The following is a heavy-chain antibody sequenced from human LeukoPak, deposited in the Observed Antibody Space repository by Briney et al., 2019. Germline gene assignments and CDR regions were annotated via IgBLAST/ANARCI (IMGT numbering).Heavy chain of an antibody. J-gene: IGHJ4*02. D-gene: IGHD3-16*01. CDR1: GFTFSNAW. Sequence: SGGSLRLSCAASGFTFSNAWMSWVRQAPGKGLEWLSYISSSSTTIYYADSVKGRFTISRDNAKNSLYLQMNSLRAEDTAVYYCARGLGDFTYWGQGTLVTVSS. CDR2: ISSSSTTI. CDR3: ARGLGDFTY. V-gene: IGHV3-48*01.